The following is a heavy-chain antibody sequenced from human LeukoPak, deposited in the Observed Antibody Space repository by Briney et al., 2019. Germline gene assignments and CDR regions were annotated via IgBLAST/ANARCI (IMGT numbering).Heavy chain of an antibody. CDR2: ISYDGSNK. V-gene: IGHV3-30*03. D-gene: IGHD3-10*01. CDR1: GFTFSSYG. J-gene: IGHJ4*02. Sequence: GGSLRLSCAASGFTFSSYGMHWVRQAPGKGLEWVAVISYDGSNKYYADSVKGRFTISRDNSKNTLYLQMDSLRAEDTAVYYCVFGSGIDYWGQRTLVTVSS. CDR3: VFGSGIDY.